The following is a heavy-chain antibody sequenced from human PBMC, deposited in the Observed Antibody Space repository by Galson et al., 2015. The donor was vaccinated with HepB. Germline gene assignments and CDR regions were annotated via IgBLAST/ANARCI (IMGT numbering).Heavy chain of an antibody. J-gene: IGHJ4*02. CDR3: ATVRGYSYGYDY. D-gene: IGHD5-18*01. V-gene: IGHV3-48*02. CDR1: GFTFSSSI. Sequence: SLRLSCAASGFTFSSSIMNWVRQAPGKGLEWVSYISISSSTIYYADFVKGQFTISRDNAKNSLYLQMNSLRDDDTAVYYCATVRGYSYGYDYWGQGTLVTVSS. CDR2: ISISSSTI.